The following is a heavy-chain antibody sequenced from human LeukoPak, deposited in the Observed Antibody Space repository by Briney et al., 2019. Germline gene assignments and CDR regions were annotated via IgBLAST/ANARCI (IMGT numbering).Heavy chain of an antibody. Sequence: SETLSLNCAVYGGYFSGYYWSWIRQPPGKGLEYIVEINHSGRSNYNPSLKSRVTISVETSKNQFSLKLSSVTAAATAVYYCARGGGYYGSGSYSLPYYYYYYMDVWGKGTTVTVSS. CDR2: INHSGRS. D-gene: IGHD3-10*01. CDR1: GGYFSGYY. CDR3: ARGGGYYGSGSYSLPYYYYYYMDV. J-gene: IGHJ6*03. V-gene: IGHV4-34*01.